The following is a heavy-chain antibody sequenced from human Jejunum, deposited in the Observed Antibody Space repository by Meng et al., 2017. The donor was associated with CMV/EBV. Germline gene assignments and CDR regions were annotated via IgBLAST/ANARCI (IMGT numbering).Heavy chain of an antibody. V-gene: IGHV3-48*03. CDR1: GLTFSSSE. CDR3: ARLDLAAFYS. J-gene: IGHJ5*02. Sequence: CVASGLTFSSSEMNWVRQAPGKGLEWVAYITGGGNTIYYADSVKGRFTISRDNAKSSLYLQMNSLRAEDAAVYYCARLDLAAFYSWGQGALVTVSS. D-gene: IGHD3-3*02. CDR2: ITGGGNTI.